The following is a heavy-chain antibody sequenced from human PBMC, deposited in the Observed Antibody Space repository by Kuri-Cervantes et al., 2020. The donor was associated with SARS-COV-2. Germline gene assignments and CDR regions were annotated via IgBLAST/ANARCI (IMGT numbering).Heavy chain of an antibody. D-gene: IGHD2-15*01. CDR1: GFTFSSYA. CDR3: AKAKSIVGYYYMDV. Sequence: GESLKISCAASGFTFSSYAMSWVRQAPGKGLEWVSSISSSSSYIYYADSVKGRFTISRDNAKNSLYLQMNSLRAEDTAVYYCAKAKSIVGYYYMDVWGKGTTVTVSS. V-gene: IGHV3-21*01. CDR2: ISSSSSYI. J-gene: IGHJ6*03.